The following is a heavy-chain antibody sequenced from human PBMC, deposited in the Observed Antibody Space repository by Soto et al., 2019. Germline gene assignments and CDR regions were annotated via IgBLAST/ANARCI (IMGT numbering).Heavy chain of an antibody. J-gene: IGHJ5*02. D-gene: IGHD3-16*01. CDR2: ISYDGSNK. CDR1: GFTFSSYG. CDR3: AKDGGTNWFDH. Sequence: QVQLVESGGGVVQPGRSLRLSCAASGFTFSSYGMHWVRQAPGKGLEWVAVISYDGSNKYYADSVKGRFTISRDNSKNTLYLQINSLRAEDTAVYYCAKDGGTNWFDHWGKGTLVTVSA. V-gene: IGHV3-30*18.